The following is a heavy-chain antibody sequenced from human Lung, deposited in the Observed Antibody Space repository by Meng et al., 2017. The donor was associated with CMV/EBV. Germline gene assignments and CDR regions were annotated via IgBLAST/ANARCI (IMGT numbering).Heavy chain of an antibody. CDR3: AKRGDSSGTYAMDV. CDR1: GFTFSSYA. D-gene: IGHD3-22*01. V-gene: IGHV3-30*02. Sequence: GESXKISCAASGFTFSSYAMHWVRQAPGKGLEWVANIRFDGTNKYHAGSVKGRFTISRDNSKNTLYLQMNSLRAEDTAVYYCAKRGDSSGTYAMDVWGQGXTVTVSS. J-gene: IGHJ6*02. CDR2: IRFDGTNK.